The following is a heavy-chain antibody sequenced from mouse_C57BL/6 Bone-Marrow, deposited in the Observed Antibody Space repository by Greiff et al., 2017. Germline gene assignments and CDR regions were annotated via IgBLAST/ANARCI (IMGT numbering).Heavy chain of an antibody. D-gene: IGHD2-5*01. V-gene: IGHV1-55*01. Sequence: QVQLQQPGAELVKPGASVKMSCKASGYTFTSYWITWVKQRPGQGLEWIGDIYPGSGSTNYNEKFKSKATLTVDTSSRTAYMQLRSLTSEDSACYYCARKYSSNYEYFDYWGQGTTLTVSS. CDR3: ARKYSSNYEYFDY. CDR2: IYPGSGST. J-gene: IGHJ2*01. CDR1: GYTFTSYW.